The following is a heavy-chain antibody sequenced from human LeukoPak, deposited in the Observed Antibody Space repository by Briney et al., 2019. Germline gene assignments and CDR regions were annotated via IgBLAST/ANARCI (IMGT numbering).Heavy chain of an antibody. Sequence: SETLSLTCAVYGGSFSGYCWSWIRQPPGKGLEWIGEINHSGSTNYNPSLKSRVTISVDTSKNQFSLKLSSVTAADTAVYYCASVGIGTAITFDYWGQGTLVTVSS. CDR2: INHSGST. D-gene: IGHD2-21*02. J-gene: IGHJ4*02. CDR3: ASVGIGTAITFDY. V-gene: IGHV4-34*01. CDR1: GGSFSGYC.